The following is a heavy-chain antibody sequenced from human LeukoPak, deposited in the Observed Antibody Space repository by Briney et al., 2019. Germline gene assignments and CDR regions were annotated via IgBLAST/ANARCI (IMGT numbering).Heavy chain of an antibody. CDR2: IYYSGSP. CDR1: GGSISSYY. V-gene: IGHV4-59*01. Sequence: SETLSLTCTVSGGSISSYYWSWIRQSPGKGLEWIAYIYYSGSPNYNTSLRSRATISIETSKNQFSLKLSSVTAADSAVYYCARMVVATAPLGYWGQGILVTVAS. CDR3: ARMVVATAPLGY. J-gene: IGHJ4*02. D-gene: IGHD2-2*01.